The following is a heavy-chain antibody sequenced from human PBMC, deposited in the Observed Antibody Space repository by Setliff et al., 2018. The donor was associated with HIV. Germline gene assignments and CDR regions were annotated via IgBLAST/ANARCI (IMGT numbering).Heavy chain of an antibody. J-gene: IGHJ3*01. CDR3: ARLWLRGPPT. Sequence: SETLSLTCTVSGGSISSSSYYWVWIRQPPGKGLDWIGSFYLTESTNYNPTLKSRVTISGDTSRNQFSLKLSPVTAADTAVYYCARLWLRGPPTWGQGTMVTVSS. CDR1: GGSISSSSYY. D-gene: IGHD5-12*01. CDR2: FYLTEST. V-gene: IGHV4-39*07.